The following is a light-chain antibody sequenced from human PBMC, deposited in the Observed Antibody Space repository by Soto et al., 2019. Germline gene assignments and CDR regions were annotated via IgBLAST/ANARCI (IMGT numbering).Light chain of an antibody. CDR3: QQSYSTPWT. V-gene: IGKV1-39*01. CDR2: AAS. J-gene: IGKJ1*01. CDR1: QSSSSY. Sequence: DIQMTQSPSSLSASVGDRVTITCRASQSSSSYLHWYQQKPGKAPKLLSYAASSLQSGVPSRFSGSGSGTDFTLTIRSLQPEDFATYYCQQSYSTPWTFGQGTKVEIK.